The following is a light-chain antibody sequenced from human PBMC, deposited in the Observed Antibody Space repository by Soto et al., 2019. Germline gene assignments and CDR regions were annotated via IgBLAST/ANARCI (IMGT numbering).Light chain of an antibody. Sequence: DIQMTQSPSTLSASVGDRVTITCRASQSISSWLAWYQQKPGKAPKLLIYKASSLESGLPSRFSGSGSGTEFTLTISSLQPDDFATYYCQHYNSYEWTFGQGTKVEIK. CDR1: QSISSW. CDR2: KAS. J-gene: IGKJ1*01. V-gene: IGKV1-5*03. CDR3: QHYNSYEWT.